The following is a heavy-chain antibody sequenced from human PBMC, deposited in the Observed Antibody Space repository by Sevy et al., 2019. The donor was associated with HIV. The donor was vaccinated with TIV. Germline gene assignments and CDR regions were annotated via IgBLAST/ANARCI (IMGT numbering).Heavy chain of an antibody. V-gene: IGHV3-21*01. CDR1: GFTFSRFW. CDR3: ARSYSSSWYILYYFEY. Sequence: GGSLRLSCAASGFTFSRFWMSWVRQAPGKGLEWVASIGSSNSYIYYADSVKGRFTISRDNAKNSLFLHMNTLRAEDTAVYYCARSYSSSWYILYYFEYWGQGTPVTVSS. CDR2: IGSSNSYI. J-gene: IGHJ4*02. D-gene: IGHD6-13*01.